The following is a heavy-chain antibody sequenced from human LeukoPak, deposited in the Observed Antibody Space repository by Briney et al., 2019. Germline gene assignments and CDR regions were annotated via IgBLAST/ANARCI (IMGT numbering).Heavy chain of an antibody. CDR2: INPNSGGT. CDR1: GYTFTGYY. D-gene: IGHD5-18*01. Sequence: GASVKVSCKASGYTFTGYYMHWVRQAPGQGLEWMGWINPNSGGTNYAQKFQGRVTMTRDTSISTAYMELSRLRSGDTAVYYCATGSGYSYGYYYYWGQGTLVTVSS. J-gene: IGHJ4*02. CDR3: ATGSGYSYGYYYY. V-gene: IGHV1-2*02.